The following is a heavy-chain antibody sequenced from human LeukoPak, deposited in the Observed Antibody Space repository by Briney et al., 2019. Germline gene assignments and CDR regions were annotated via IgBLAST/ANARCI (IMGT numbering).Heavy chain of an antibody. V-gene: IGHV3-23*01. CDR1: GFTFSSYA. Sequence: GGSLRLSCAASGFTFSSYAMSWVRQALGKGLEWVSVISGNGGSTYYADSVKGRFTISRDNSKNTLYLQMNNLRAEDTAVYYCAKDRMGIVVTVGAFDIWGQGTMVTVSS. CDR2: ISGNGGST. J-gene: IGHJ3*02. CDR3: AKDRMGIVVTVGAFDI. D-gene: IGHD3-22*01.